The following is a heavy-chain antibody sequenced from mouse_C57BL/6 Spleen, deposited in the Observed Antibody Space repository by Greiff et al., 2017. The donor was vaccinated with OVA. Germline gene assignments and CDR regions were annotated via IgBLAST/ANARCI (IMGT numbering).Heavy chain of an antibody. CDR1: GFTFSSYG. V-gene: IGHV5-6*01. J-gene: IGHJ2*01. D-gene: IGHD1-1*01. CDR3: ARHTDYYGSSYEDY. Sequence: EVQVVESGGDLVKPGGSLKLSCAASGFTFSSYGMSWVRQTPDKRLEWVATISSGGSYTYYPDSVKGRFTISRDNAKNTLYLQMSSLKSEDTAMYYCARHTDYYGSSYEDYWGQGTTLTVSS. CDR2: ISSGGSYT.